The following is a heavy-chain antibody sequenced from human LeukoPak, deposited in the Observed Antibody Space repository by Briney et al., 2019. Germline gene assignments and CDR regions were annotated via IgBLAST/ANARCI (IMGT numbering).Heavy chain of an antibody. Sequence: SEKVSCKASGGTFSSYAISWVRQAPGQGLEWMGRIIPILGIANYAQKFQGRVTITADKSTSTAYMELSSLRSEDTAVYYCVRKGDGDSTPYYYGMDVWGQGTTVTVSS. V-gene: IGHV1-69*04. CDR1: GGTFSSYA. CDR3: VRKGDGDSTPYYYGMDV. CDR2: IIPILGIA. J-gene: IGHJ6*02. D-gene: IGHD4-17*01.